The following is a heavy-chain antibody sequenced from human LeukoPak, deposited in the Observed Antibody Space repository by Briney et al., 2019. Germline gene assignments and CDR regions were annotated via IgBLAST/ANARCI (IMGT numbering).Heavy chain of an antibody. CDR1: GVSITSYY. CDR2: MSFSRSS. D-gene: IGHD3-16*01. Sequence: SETLSLTCPVAGVSITSYYWSWIRQPPGKGLEWIGYMSFSRSSNYNPSLKSRVTISLDTSENQISLRLASVTSADTAVYYCARGERLGPDYWGQGALVTVSS. V-gene: IGHV4-59*12. CDR3: ARGERLGPDY. J-gene: IGHJ4*02.